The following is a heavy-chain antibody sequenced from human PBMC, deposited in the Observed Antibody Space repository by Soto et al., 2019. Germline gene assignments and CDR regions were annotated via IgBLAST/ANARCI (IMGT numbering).Heavy chain of an antibody. CDR1: GFTFSDYY. CDR2: ISSSGSAI. Sequence: VGSLRLSCAASGFTFSDYYMSWIRQAPGKGLEWVSYISSSGSAIYYADSVKGRFTISRDNAKNSLYLQMNSLRAEDTAVYYCARDSAIFGGPHTYYYYGMDVWGQGTTVTVSS. CDR3: ARDSAIFGGPHTYYYYGMDV. V-gene: IGHV3-11*01. J-gene: IGHJ6*02. D-gene: IGHD3-3*01.